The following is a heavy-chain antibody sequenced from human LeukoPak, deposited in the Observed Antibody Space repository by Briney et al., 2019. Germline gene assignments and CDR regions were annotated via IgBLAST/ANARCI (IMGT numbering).Heavy chain of an antibody. CDR2: IYSGGST. CDR3: ARGDGDYVFDY. D-gene: IGHD4-17*01. V-gene: IGHV3-66*01. CDR1: GFTVSSNY. J-gene: IGHJ4*02. Sequence: GGSLRLSRAASGFTVSSNYMSWVRQAPGKGLEWVSVIYSGGSTYYADSVKGRFTISRDNSKNTLYLQMNSLRAEDTAVYYCARGDGDYVFDYWGQGTLVTVSS.